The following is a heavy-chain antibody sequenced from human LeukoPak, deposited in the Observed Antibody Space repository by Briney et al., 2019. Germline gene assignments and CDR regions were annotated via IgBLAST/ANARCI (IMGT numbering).Heavy chain of an antibody. D-gene: IGHD4/OR15-4a*01. CDR2: IYYSGST. CDR3: VRHDGRGGATMGAFDS. V-gene: IGHV4-59*01. J-gene: IGHJ5*01. CDR1: GGSISSYY. Sequence: SETLSLTCTVSGGSISSYYWSWIRQPPGKGLEWIGYIYYSGSTNYNPSLKSRVTISVDTSKNQFSLKLSSVTAADTAVYYCVRHDGRGGATMGAFDSWGQGSLVTVSS.